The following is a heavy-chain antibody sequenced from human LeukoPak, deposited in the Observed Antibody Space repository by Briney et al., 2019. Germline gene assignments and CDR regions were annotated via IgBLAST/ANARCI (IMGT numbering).Heavy chain of an antibody. V-gene: IGHV3-33*01. Sequence: AGTSLRLSCAASGFTFGRYGMHWVRQAPGKGLEWVAVIWYDGSKKNYADSVKGRFTISRDNSKNTLNLQMTSLRAEDTAVYYCARVSEDYSSGWYEEYFQYWGQGTLVIVSS. D-gene: IGHD6-19*01. CDR2: IWYDGSKK. CDR1: GFTFGRYG. J-gene: IGHJ1*01. CDR3: ARVSEDYSSGWYEEYFQY.